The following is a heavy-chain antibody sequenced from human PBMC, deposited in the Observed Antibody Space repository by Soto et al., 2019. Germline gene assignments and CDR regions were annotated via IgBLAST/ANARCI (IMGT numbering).Heavy chain of an antibody. V-gene: IGHV3-7*01. J-gene: IGHJ5*02. CDR2: IGPDGSEK. CDR1: GFTFNTYA. CDR3: AIQPAP. Sequence: PWGSLRLSCAASGFTFNTYAMSWVRLAPGRGLEWLANIGPDGSEKFYVDSVKGRFVISRDNAKNSLYLQLNSLRAEDTAVYYCAIQPAPWGQGTLVTVS.